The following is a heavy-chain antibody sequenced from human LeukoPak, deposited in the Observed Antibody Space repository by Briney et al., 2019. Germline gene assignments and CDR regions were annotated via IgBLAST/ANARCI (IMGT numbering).Heavy chain of an antibody. CDR1: GYTFTGYY. V-gene: IGHV1-2*04. J-gene: IGHJ4*02. CDR2: INPNSGGT. D-gene: IGHD7-27*01. Sequence: ASVKVSCKASGYTFTGYYMHWVRQAPGQGLEWMGWINPNSGGTNYAQKFQGWVTMTRDTSISTAYMELSRLRSDDTAVYYCARGGRRGEELGMVRDFDYWGQGTLVTVSS. CDR3: ARGGRRGEELGMVRDFDY.